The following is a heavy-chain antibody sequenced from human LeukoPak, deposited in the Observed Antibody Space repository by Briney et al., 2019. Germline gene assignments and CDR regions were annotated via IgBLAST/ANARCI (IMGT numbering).Heavy chain of an antibody. Sequence: GGSLRLSCVASGFSFGKYTMDWVRQVPGKGLEWLAVISADGGNTYYADSVKGRFTTSRDNRKDSLYLQMNSLRTEDTALYYCTKSVVEVAVWCYYYGLDVWGQGTTVIVS. V-gene: IGHV3-43*02. CDR1: GFSFGKYT. J-gene: IGHJ6*02. D-gene: IGHD6-19*01. CDR2: ISADGGNT. CDR3: TKSVVEVAVWCYYYGLDV.